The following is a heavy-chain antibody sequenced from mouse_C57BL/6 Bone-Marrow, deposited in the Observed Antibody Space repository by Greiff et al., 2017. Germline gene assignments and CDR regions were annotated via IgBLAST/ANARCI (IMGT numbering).Heavy chain of an antibody. D-gene: IGHD2-3*01. Sequence: VKLQESGPELVKPGASVKLSCKASGYTFTSYDINWVKQRPGQGLEWIGWIYPRDGSTKYNEKLKGKATLTVDTSSSTAYMELHSLTSEDSAVYFCARTGGYDGYYDFDYWGQGTTLTVSS. V-gene: IGHV1-85*01. CDR3: ARTGGYDGYYDFDY. J-gene: IGHJ2*01. CDR2: IYPRDGST. CDR1: GYTFTSYD.